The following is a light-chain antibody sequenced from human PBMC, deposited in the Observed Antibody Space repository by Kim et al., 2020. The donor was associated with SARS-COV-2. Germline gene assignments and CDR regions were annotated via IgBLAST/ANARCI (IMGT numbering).Light chain of an antibody. J-gene: IGLJ3*02. Sequence: APGKTARFTCGRNSIGSKSVHWYQQKPGQAPVLVIYYDSDRPSGIPERFSGSNSGNTATLTISRVEAGDEADYYCQVWDSSSGHPMFGGGTQLTVL. CDR2: YDS. CDR3: QVWDSSSGHPM. V-gene: IGLV3-21*04. CDR1: SIGSKS.